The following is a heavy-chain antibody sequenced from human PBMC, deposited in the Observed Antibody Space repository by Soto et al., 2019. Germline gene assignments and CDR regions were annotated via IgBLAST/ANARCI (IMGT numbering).Heavy chain of an antibody. D-gene: IGHD4-17*01. Sequence: PSETLSLTCAVSGGPFSGFSWSWIRQSPGKGLEWIGCIYYSGTTYYNPSLKSRVTMSIDTSKNQFSLKLGSVTAADTAVYYCARAYGDYLDYWGQGTLVTV. CDR1: GGPFSGFS. CDR3: ARAYGDYLDY. V-gene: IGHV4-59*08. CDR2: IYYSGTT. J-gene: IGHJ4*02.